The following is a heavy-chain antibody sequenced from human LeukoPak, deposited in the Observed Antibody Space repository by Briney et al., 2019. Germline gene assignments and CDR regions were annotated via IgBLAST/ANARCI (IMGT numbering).Heavy chain of an antibody. CDR3: ARPRVSVAGSYFDY. CDR2: ISSSGSTI. V-gene: IGHV3-48*03. Sequence: PGGSLRLSCAASGFTFSSYEMNWVRQAPGKGLEWVSYISSSGSTIYCADSVKGRFTISRDNAKNSLFLQMNSLRAEDTAVYYCARPRVSVAGSYFDYWGQGTLVTVSS. D-gene: IGHD6-19*01. J-gene: IGHJ4*02. CDR1: GFTFSSYE.